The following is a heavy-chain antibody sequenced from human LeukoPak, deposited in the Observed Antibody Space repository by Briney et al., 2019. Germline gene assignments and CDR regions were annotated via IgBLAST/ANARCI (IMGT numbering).Heavy chain of an antibody. Sequence: GASVKVSCKAFGYTFTNFGVSWVRQVPGQGLEWLGWISGYNGNTNYGQKVRGRVTMTTDTSTTTAYMELSSLRSEDTAVYYCATFELYCSGGSCSNNWFDPWGQGTLVTVSS. J-gene: IGHJ5*02. V-gene: IGHV1-18*01. CDR2: ISGYNGNT. CDR3: ATFELYCSGGSCSNNWFDP. D-gene: IGHD2-15*01. CDR1: GYTFTNFG.